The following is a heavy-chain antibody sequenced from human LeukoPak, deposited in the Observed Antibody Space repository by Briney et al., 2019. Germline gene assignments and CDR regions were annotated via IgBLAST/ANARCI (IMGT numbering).Heavy chain of an antibody. D-gene: IGHD3-10*01. CDR1: GFTFSSYA. CDR2: ISYDGSNK. J-gene: IGHJ4*02. Sequence: GGSLRLSCAASGFTFSSYAMHWVRQAPGKGLEWVAVISYDGSNKYYTDSVKGRFTISRDNSKNTLYLQMNSLRAEDTAVYYCARSHATRHYGSGSYPFDYWGQGTLVTVSS. CDR3: ARSHATRHYGSGSYPFDY. V-gene: IGHV3-30-3*01.